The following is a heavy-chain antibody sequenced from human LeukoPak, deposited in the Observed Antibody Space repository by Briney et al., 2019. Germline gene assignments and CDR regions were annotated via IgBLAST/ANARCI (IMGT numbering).Heavy chain of an antibody. Sequence: ASVKVSCKASGYTFTSYAMHWVRQAPGQRLEWMGWINAGNGNTKYSQEFQGRVTITRDTSASTAYMELSSLRSEDMAVYYCARDLTIIGGPSFFGVPSWGFDPWGQGTLVTVSS. CDR2: INAGNGNT. J-gene: IGHJ5*02. CDR1: GYTFTSYA. V-gene: IGHV1-3*03. D-gene: IGHD3-3*02. CDR3: ARDLTIIGGPSFFGVPSWGFDP.